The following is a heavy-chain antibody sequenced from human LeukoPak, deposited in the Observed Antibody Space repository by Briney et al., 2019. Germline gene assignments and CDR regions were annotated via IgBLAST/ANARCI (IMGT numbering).Heavy chain of an antibody. V-gene: IGHV3-23*01. CDR3: ANDEHGDYRRSWFDD. J-gene: IGHJ4*02. Sequence: PGGSLRLSCAASGFTFTSYAMSWVRQAPGKGLEGFSYITSGRADTYYADYGKGRFTISRDNSENTLYLQMNSLRGEDTAVYYCANDEHGDYRRSWFDDWGQGTLLTVCS. D-gene: IGHD4-17*01. CDR1: GFTFTSYA. CDR2: ITSGRADT.